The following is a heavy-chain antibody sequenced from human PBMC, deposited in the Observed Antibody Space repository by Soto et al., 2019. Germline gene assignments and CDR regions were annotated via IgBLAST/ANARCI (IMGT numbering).Heavy chain of an antibody. CDR3: ARDDFPNPNVDYFYFYMDV. V-gene: IGHV3-48*01. CDR1: GFVFSRYN. Sequence: GGSLRLSCAASGFVFSRYNMNWVRRAPGKGLEWISFISSDSRTIYDADSVRGRFIISRDNVKNLLYLQMNSLRADDTAVYYCARDDFPNPNVDYFYFYMDVWGKGTTVTVSS. D-gene: IGHD7-27*01. CDR2: ISSDSRTI. J-gene: IGHJ6*03.